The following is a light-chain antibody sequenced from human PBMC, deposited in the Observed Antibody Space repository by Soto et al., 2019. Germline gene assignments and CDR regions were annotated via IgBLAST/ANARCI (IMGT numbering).Light chain of an antibody. CDR2: EVT. CDR1: SSDVGGYNY. Sequence: QSALTQPASVSGSPGQSITISCTGTSSDVGGYNYVSWYQQHPAKAPKLRIYEVTNRPSGVSNRFSGSKSGYTASLTISGLQDEDEADYYCSCYTSRSTWVFGGGTKLTVL. V-gene: IGLV2-14*01. CDR3: SCYTSRSTWV. J-gene: IGLJ3*02.